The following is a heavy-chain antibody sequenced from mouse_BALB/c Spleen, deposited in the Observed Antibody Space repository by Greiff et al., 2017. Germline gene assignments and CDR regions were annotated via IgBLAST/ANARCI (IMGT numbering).Heavy chain of an antibody. J-gene: IGHJ4*01. CDR2: IWSDGST. CDR1: GFSLTSYG. CDR3: ASGNYGGYYAMDY. Sequence: VQLQESGPDLVAPSQSLSITCTVSGFSLTSYGVHWVRQPPGKGLEWLVVIWSDGSTTYNSALKSRLSISKDNSKSQVFLKMNSLQTDDTAMYYCASGNYGGYYAMDYWGQGTSVTVSS. V-gene: IGHV2-6-2*01. D-gene: IGHD2-1*01.